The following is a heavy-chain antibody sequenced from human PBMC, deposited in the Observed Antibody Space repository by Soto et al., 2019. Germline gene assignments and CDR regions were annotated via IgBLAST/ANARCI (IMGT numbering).Heavy chain of an antibody. D-gene: IGHD4-17*01. Sequence: QVQLQESGPGLVKPSETLSLTCTVSGGSINNHYWSWIRQPPGKGLEWLGYVYYNGITNYNPSLKRRGSPSVDASKYPLSENFVFLCQEYTTMYHCPRANRYAECGGQRPLVTVS. V-gene: IGHV4-59*11. J-gene: IGHJ4*02. CDR1: GGSINNHY. CDR2: VYYNGIT. CDR3: PRANRYAEC.